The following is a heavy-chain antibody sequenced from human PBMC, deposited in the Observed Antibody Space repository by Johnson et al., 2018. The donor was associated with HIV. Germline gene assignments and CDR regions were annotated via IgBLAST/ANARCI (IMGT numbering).Heavy chain of an antibody. CDR3: ARERRPWGPDAFDI. J-gene: IGHJ3*02. Sequence: MLLVESGGGLVQPGGSLRLSCAASGFTFSSYWMSWVRQAPGKGLEWVANIKQDGSEKYYVDSVKGRFTISRDNSKNTLYLQMNSLRAEDTTVYYCARERRPWGPDAFDIWGQGTMVTVSS. CDR2: IKQDGSEK. V-gene: IGHV3-7*01. CDR1: GFTFSSYW. D-gene: IGHD3-16*01.